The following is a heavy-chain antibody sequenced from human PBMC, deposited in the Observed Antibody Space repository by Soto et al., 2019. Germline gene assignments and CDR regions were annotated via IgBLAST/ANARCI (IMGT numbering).Heavy chain of an antibody. CDR1: GGSISSRSYY. J-gene: IGHJ6*02. D-gene: IGHD4-17*01. CDR3: AADTVTLYYYYYGMDV. V-gene: IGHV4-39*01. CDR2: MYYSGST. Sequence: QLQLQESGPGLVKPSETLSLTCTVSGGSISSRSYYWGWIRQPPGKGLEWIGSMYYSGSTYYNPSLKSRVTISVDTSKNQFSLKLSSVTAAYTAVYYCAADTVTLYYYYYGMDVWGQGTKVTVSS.